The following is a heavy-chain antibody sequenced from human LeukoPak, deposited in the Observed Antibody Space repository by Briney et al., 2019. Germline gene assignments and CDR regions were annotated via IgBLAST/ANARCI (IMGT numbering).Heavy chain of an antibody. CDR3: AKGIINYYDSSGPFDY. Sequence: GGSLRLSCAASGFTVKDNFMSWVRQAPGKGLEWVSAISGSGGSTYYADSVKGRFTISRDNSKNTLYLQMNSLRAEDTAVYYCAKGIINYYDSSGPFDYWGQGTLVTVSS. CDR2: ISGSGGST. D-gene: IGHD3-22*01. V-gene: IGHV3-23*01. J-gene: IGHJ4*02. CDR1: GFTVKDNF.